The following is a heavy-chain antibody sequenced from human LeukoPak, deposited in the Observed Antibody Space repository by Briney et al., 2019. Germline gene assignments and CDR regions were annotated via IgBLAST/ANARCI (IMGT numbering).Heavy chain of an antibody. CDR1: GGSFSGYY. V-gene: IGHV4-34*01. D-gene: IGHD3-22*01. Sequence: ETLSLTCAVYGGSFSGYYWSWIRQPPGKGLEWIGEINHSGSTNYNPSLKSRVTISVDTSKNQFSLKLSSVTAADTAVYYCARGQYYYDSSGYYHFDYWGQGTLVTVSS. J-gene: IGHJ4*02. CDR2: INHSGST. CDR3: ARGQYYYDSSGYYHFDY.